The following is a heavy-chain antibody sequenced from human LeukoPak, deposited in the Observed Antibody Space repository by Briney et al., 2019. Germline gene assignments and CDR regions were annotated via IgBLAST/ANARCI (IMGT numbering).Heavy chain of an antibody. D-gene: IGHD1-26*01. CDR3: AREAVGAIYFDY. CDR2: ISYGGSNK. J-gene: IGHJ4*02. V-gene: IGHV3-30*04. Sequence: GGSLRLSCLTSGFTLSTNAMSWVRQAPGKGLEWLAFISYGGSNKYYADSVKGRFTISRDNSKNTVYLQMNSLRAEDTAVYYCAREAVGAIYFDYWGQGTLVTVSS. CDR1: GFTLSTNA.